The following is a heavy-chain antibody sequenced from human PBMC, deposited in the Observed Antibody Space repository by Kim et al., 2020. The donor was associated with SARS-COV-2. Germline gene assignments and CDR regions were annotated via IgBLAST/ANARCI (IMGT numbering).Heavy chain of an antibody. CDR3: ARALSSDGGTFFGRYYYYGMDV. V-gene: IGHV4-59*01. J-gene: IGHJ6*02. CDR2: IYYSGST. D-gene: IGHD3-3*01. CDR1: GGSISSYY. Sequence: SETLSLTCTVSGGSISSYYWSWIRQPPGKGLEWIGYIYYSGSTNYNPSLKSRVTISVDTSKNQFSLKLSSVTAADTAVYYCARALSSDGGTFFGRYYYYGMDVWGQGTTVTVSS.